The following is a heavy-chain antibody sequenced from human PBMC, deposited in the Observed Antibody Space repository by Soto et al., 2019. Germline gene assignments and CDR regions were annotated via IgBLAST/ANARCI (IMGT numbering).Heavy chain of an antibody. V-gene: IGHV1-46*01. J-gene: IGHJ5*02. CDR1: GYTFTSYN. Sequence: QVQLVQSGAEVKKPGASVKVSCKASGYTFTSYNIHWVRQAPGQGLEWVGMINPRGFFTTYAQKFRGRVTMTGDTSTSVVYMELTNLRSEDTAMYCCARAAGRCGELFWFDPWGQGPLVSVSS. CDR3: ARAAGRCGELFWFDP. CDR2: INPRGFFT. D-gene: IGHD3-10*01.